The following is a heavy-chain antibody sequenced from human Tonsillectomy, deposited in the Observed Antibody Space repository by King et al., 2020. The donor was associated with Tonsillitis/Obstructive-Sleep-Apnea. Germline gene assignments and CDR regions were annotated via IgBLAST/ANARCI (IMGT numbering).Heavy chain of an antibody. Sequence: VQLQQWGAGLLKPSETLSLTCAVYGGSFSGYYWSWIRQPPGKGLEWIGEINHSGSTNYNPSLKSRVTISVHTSKNHFSLKLSPVTAADTAVYYCARVGGYCSSTSCFNYYYYGMDVWGQGTTVTVSS. J-gene: IGHJ6*02. D-gene: IGHD2-2*01. CDR3: ARVGGYCSSTSCFNYYYYGMDV. CDR2: INHSGST. CDR1: GGSFSGYY. V-gene: IGHV4-34*01.